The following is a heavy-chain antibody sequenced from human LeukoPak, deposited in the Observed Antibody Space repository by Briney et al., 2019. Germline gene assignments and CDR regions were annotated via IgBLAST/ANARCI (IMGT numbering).Heavy chain of an antibody. D-gene: IGHD2-2*01. CDR1: GGSISSGFYS. CDR2: IFHTGST. Sequence: SETLSLTCTVSGGSISSGFYSWSWIRQPPGKGLEWIGYIFHTGSTYYNPSLKSRVTISLDRSKNQFSLRLSSVTAADTAVYYCARGNCSSTSCYYTGHFDYWGQGTLVTVSS. V-gene: IGHV4-30-2*01. CDR3: ARGNCSSTSCYYTGHFDY. J-gene: IGHJ4*02.